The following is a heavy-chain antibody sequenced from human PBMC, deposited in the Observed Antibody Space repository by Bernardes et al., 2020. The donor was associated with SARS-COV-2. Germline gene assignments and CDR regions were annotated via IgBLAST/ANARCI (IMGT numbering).Heavy chain of an antibody. CDR3: SKQRSSGGDI. Sequence: GYLRLSCAGSGFIFSASAMHWVRQPSGKGLEWVGRIRSKANSYATAYGESVKGRFTISRDDSKNTVYLQMNSLQTEDTAVYYCSKQRSSGGDIWGQGTMVTVSS. J-gene: IGHJ3*02. D-gene: IGHD2-15*01. CDR2: IRSKANSYAT. CDR1: GFIFSASA. V-gene: IGHV3-73*01.